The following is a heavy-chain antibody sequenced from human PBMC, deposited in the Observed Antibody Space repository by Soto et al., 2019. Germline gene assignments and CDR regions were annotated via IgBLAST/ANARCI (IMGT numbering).Heavy chain of an antibody. D-gene: IGHD3-10*01. CDR2: ISGSGGST. CDR1: GFTFSSYA. CDR3: ANGDQIWYYGSGGKENWFDP. J-gene: IGHJ5*02. V-gene: IGHV3-23*01. Sequence: GGSLRLSCAASGFTFSSYAMSWVRQAPGKGLEWVSAISGSGGSTYYADSVKGRFTISRDNSKNTLYLQMNSLRAEDTAVYYCANGDQIWYYGSGGKENWFDPWGQGTLVTVSS.